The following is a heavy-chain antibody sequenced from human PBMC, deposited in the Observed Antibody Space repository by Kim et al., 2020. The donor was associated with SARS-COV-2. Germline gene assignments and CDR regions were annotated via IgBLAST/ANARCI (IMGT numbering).Heavy chain of an antibody. Sequence: GGSLRLSCAASGFTFSSYGMHWVRQAPGKGLEWVAVIWYDGSNKYYADSVKGRFTISRDNSNNTLYLQMNSLRAEDTAVYYCARDEHSSGWYIDYWGQGTLVTVSS. J-gene: IGHJ4*02. CDR3: ARDEHSSGWYIDY. CDR2: IWYDGSNK. V-gene: IGHV3-33*08. CDR1: GFTFSSYG. D-gene: IGHD6-19*01.